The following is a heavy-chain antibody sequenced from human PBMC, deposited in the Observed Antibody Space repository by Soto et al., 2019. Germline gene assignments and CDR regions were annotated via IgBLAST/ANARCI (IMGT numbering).Heavy chain of an antibody. Sequence: QVQLVQSGAEVKKPGSSVRVSCKASGDSFSSSTINWVRQAPGQGLEWMGKINPILDIKNYAQKFESRVTIIADKSTSTANMELSGLRSDDTAVYYCARGLAVADYYGMDVWGQGTTVTVFS. J-gene: IGHJ6*02. CDR2: INPILDIK. CDR3: ARGLAVADYYGMDV. D-gene: IGHD6-19*01. V-gene: IGHV1-69*02. CDR1: GDSFSSST.